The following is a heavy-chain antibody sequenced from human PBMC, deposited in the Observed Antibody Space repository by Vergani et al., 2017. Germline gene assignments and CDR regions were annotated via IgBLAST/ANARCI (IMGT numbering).Heavy chain of an antibody. CDR3: TTDPRYCGDGSCCWLRDHHYYGMDV. Sequence: EVQLVESGGGIVKPGGSLRLSCVASGFSFRNAWMNWVRRTPGKGLEWVGRIQSTFDRGTTDYAAAVKGRSTISREDSKNTLFLQMNGLKTEDVGVYYCTTDPRYCGDGSCCWLRDHHYYGMDVWGQGTTVTVSS. J-gene: IGHJ6*02. D-gene: IGHD2-21*01. CDR2: IQSTFDRGTT. CDR1: GFSFRNAW. V-gene: IGHV3-15*07.